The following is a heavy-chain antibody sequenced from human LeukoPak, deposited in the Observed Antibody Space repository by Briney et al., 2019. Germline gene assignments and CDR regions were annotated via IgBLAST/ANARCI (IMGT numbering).Heavy chain of an antibody. V-gene: IGHV3-7*04. D-gene: IGHD3/OR15-3a*01. CDR2: INPDGSAK. CDR1: GFTFSDYW. CDR3: ARDPRWTFDC. J-gene: IGHJ4*02. Sequence: GGSLRLSCAASGFTFSDYWVIWVRQAPGKGLEWVAKINPDGSAKSYVDSVKGRFTISRENAKNSVYLQMNSLRAEDSAVYFCARDPRWTFDCWGQGTLVTVSS.